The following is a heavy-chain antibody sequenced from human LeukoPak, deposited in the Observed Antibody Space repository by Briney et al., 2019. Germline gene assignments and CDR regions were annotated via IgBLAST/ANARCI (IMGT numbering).Heavy chain of an antibody. D-gene: IGHD2-2*01. CDR2: ISAHNGNT. CDR3: ARSGVQLLSGLDV. CDR1: GYTFTSYG. J-gene: IGHJ6*02. Sequence: ASVKVSCKASGYTFTSYGVSRVRQAPGQGLEWMGWISAHNGNTNYVQKFQGRVTMTTDTSTSTAYMELRSLRSDDTAVYYCARSGVQLLSGLDVWGQGTTVTVSS. V-gene: IGHV1-18*01.